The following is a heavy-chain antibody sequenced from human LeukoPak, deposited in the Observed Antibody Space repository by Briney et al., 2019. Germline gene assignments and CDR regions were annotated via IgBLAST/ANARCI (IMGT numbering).Heavy chain of an antibody. J-gene: IGHJ3*02. CDR2: IYYSGTD. D-gene: IGHD2-2*01. CDR3: ARVQGGDCSSTSCSDAFDI. V-gene: IGHV4-39*07. CDR1: GGSISSISYY. Sequence: SETLSLTCTVSGGSISSISYYWGWLRQPPGKGLQWIGHIYYSGTDFYNPSLKSRVTISVDTSKNQFSLKLSSVTAADTAVYYCARVQGGDCSSTSCSDAFDIWGQGTMVTVSS.